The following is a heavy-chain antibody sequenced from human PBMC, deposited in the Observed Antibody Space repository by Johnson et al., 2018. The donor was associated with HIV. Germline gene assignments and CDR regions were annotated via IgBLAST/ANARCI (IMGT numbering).Heavy chain of an antibody. CDR1: GFTFSSYA. V-gene: IGHV3-30*04. CDR2: ISYDGSNK. J-gene: IGHJ3*02. D-gene: IGHD3-9*01. CDR3: TRDGPVDWVAAFDI. Sequence: QVHLVESGGGVVQPGRSLRLSCAASGFTFSSYAMHWVRQAPGKGLAWVAVISYDGSNKYYADSVKGRFTISRDNSKNTLYLQMNSLRAEDTAVYYCTRDGPVDWVAAFDIWGQGTLVTVSS.